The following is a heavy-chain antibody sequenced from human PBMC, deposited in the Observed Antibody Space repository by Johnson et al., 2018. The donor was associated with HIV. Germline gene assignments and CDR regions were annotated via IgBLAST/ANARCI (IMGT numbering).Heavy chain of an antibody. CDR1: GFTVSSNY. CDR3: TTDQGYYGDAFDI. CDR2: ISYAGRT. V-gene: IGHV3-66*01. J-gene: IGHJ3*02. D-gene: IGHD3-10*01. Sequence: VQLVESGGGVVQPGGSLRLSCTASGFTVSSNYMSWVRQAPGKGLEWVSVISYAGRTYYAASVRGRFTLSRDNSKNILFLQMNSLKTEDTAVYYCTTDQGYYGDAFDIWGQGTMVTVSS.